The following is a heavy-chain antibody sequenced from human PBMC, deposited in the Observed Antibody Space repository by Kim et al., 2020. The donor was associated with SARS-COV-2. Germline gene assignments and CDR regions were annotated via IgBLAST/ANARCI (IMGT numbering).Heavy chain of an antibody. V-gene: IGHV3-21*01. Sequence: GGSLRLSCAGSGFNFFAYTMNWVRQAPGKGLEWVSSISSTSTYIYYADSVKGRFTISRDNARNSQDLQMNSLRAEDTAVYYCARTHCSSTSCYIGYWGQG. J-gene: IGHJ4*02. CDR3: ARTHCSSTSCYIGY. D-gene: IGHD2-2*02. CDR2: ISSTSTYI. CDR1: GFNFFAYT.